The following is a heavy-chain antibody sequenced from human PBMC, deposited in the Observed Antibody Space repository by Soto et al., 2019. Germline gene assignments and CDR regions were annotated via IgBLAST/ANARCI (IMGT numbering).Heavy chain of an antibody. CDR2: IPYSGST. CDR3: ARVRIVGSTTFDS. Sequence: QVQLQESGPGLVKPSQTLSLTCTVSGGSIRSEDYYWSWIRQPPGKGLEWIGYIPYSGSTPYKSPLRNRVIISVDTSKNQVSLKLNSATAADTAVYYCARVRIVGSTTFDSWGQGTLVTVSS. CDR1: GGSIRSEDYY. D-gene: IGHD1-26*01. J-gene: IGHJ4*02. V-gene: IGHV4-30-4*01.